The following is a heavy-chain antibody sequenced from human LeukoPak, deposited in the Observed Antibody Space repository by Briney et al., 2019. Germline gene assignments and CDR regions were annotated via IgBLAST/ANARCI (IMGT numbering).Heavy chain of an antibody. Sequence: GGSLRLSCAASGFSFNSYDMHWVRQVRGKGLEWVGAIGTGGDRYYSDSVEGRLTIFRKNANKSLYIQMHCLRGGDTAVYSCARDRGYDFWSGSFDLWGRGPVVTVSA. CDR1: GFSFNSYD. D-gene: IGHD3-3*01. CDR2: IGTGGDR. CDR3: ARDRGYDFWSGSFDL. V-gene: IGHV3-13*01. J-gene: IGHJ2*01.